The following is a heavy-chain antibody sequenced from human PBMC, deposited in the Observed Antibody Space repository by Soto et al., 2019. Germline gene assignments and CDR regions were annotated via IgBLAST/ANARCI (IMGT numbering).Heavy chain of an antibody. D-gene: IGHD3-22*01. J-gene: IGHJ4*02. CDR2: IIPIFGTA. CDR3: ARDLSYYDSSGYLDY. Sequence: ASVKVSCKASGGTFSSYAISWVRQAPGQGLEWMGGIIPIFGTANYAQKFQGRVTITADKSTSTAYMELSSLRSEDTAVYYCARDLSYYDSSGYLDYWGQGTLVTVSS. V-gene: IGHV1-69*06. CDR1: GGTFSSYA.